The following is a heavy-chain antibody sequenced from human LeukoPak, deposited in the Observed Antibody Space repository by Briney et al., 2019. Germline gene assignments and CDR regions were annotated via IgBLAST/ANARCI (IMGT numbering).Heavy chain of an antibody. Sequence: GGSLRLSCAASGFTFSTYAVNWVRQVPGKGLEWVSGISDSGGSTYYADSVKGRCTISRDNSKNTVSLQMNNLRAEDTAVYFCARHDSFIPYWGQGTLVTVTS. CDR1: GFTFSTYA. V-gene: IGHV3-23*01. CDR2: ISDSGGST. J-gene: IGHJ4*02. D-gene: IGHD3-16*02. CDR3: ARHDSFIPY.